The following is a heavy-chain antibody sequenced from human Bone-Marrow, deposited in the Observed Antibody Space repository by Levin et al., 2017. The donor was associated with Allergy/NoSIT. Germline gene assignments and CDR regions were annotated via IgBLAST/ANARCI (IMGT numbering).Heavy chain of an antibody. J-gene: IGHJ3*02. D-gene: IGHD3-3*01. Sequence: LSLTCAASGFTFSDYYMSWIRQAPGKGLEWVSYISSSSSYTNYADSVKGRFTISRDNAKNSLYLQMNSLRAEDTAVYYCASASYDFWSGYYTYPHAFDIWGQGTMVTVSS. CDR2: ISSSSSYT. V-gene: IGHV3-11*06. CDR1: GFTFSDYY. CDR3: ASASYDFWSGYYTYPHAFDI.